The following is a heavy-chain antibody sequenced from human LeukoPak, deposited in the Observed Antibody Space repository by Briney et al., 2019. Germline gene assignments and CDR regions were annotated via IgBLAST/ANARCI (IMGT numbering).Heavy chain of an antibody. Sequence: GSLRLSCAASGFTFSGYGMHWVRQAPGKGLEGVAVISYDGSNKYYADSVKGRFTISRDNSKNTLYLQMNSLRAEDTAVYYCARARGESLAAVGTVMDSVYDYWGQGTLVTVSS. J-gene: IGHJ4*02. D-gene: IGHD6-13*01. V-gene: IGHV3-30*19. CDR3: ARARGESLAAVGTVMDSVYDY. CDR1: GFTFSGYG. CDR2: ISYDGSNK.